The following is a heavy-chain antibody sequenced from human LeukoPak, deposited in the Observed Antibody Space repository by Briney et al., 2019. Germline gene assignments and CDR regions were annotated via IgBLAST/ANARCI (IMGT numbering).Heavy chain of an antibody. D-gene: IGHD3-22*01. CDR2: IYYSGST. V-gene: IGHV4-31*03. CDR1: GGSISSGGYY. J-gene: IGHJ4*02. Sequence: QTPSLTCTVSGGSISSGGYYWSWIRQHPGTGLEWIGYIYYSGSTYYNPSLKSRVTISVDTSKNQFSLTLISVSAAATAVYYCATYYYSSGYLDYWGQGTLVTVSS. CDR3: ATYYYSSGYLDY.